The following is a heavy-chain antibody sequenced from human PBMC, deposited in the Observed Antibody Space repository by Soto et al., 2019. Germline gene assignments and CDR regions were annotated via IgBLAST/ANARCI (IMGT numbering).Heavy chain of an antibody. CDR1: GFSFSSYA. D-gene: IGHD3-16*02. J-gene: IGHJ3*02. Sequence: EVQLLESGGDWVQPGGSLTLSCAASGFSFSSYAMNWVRQAPGEGLEWVSIISGSGSSTYYADSVKGRFTISRDNSKNTLYLQMNSLSVEDRAVSYCAKEGYDYIWGSYRSDAFDIWGQGTMVTVSS. CDR3: AKEGYDYIWGSYRSDAFDI. CDR2: ISGSGSST. V-gene: IGHV3-23*01.